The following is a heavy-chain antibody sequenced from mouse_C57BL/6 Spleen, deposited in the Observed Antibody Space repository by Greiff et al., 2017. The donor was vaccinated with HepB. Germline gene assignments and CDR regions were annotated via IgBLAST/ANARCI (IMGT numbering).Heavy chain of an antibody. Sequence: EVKVVESGGGLVKPGGSLKLSCAASGFTFSDYGMHWVRQAPEKGLEWVAYISSGSSTIYYAETVKGRFTISRDNAKNTLFLQMTSLRSEDAAMYYCARPLHDYAMDYWGQGTSVTVSS. CDR1: GFTFSDYG. CDR2: ISSGSSTI. V-gene: IGHV5-17*01. CDR3: ARPLHDYAMDY. J-gene: IGHJ4*01.